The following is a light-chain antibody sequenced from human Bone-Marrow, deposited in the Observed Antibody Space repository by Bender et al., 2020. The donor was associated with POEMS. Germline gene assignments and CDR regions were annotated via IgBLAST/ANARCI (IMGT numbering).Light chain of an antibody. Sequence: SALTQPRSVSGSPGQSVTISCTGTSSDVGGYNFVSWYQHHPGKAPKLIIYELNKRPSGVPDRFSGSKSGNTASLTVSGLQAEDEAEYYCSSYGGSNNLIFGGGTKLTVL. CDR2: ELN. V-gene: IGLV2-8*01. J-gene: IGLJ2*01. CDR1: SSDVGGYNF. CDR3: SSYGGSNNLI.